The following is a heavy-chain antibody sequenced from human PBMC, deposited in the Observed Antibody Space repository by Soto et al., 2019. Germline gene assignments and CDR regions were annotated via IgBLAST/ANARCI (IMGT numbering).Heavy chain of an antibody. CDR1: GFTFSDYW. D-gene: IGHD1-26*01. Sequence: QAGGSLRLSCAASGFTFSDYWMSWVRQAPGKGLEWVANIKQDGSEKYYVDSVRGRFTISRDTAKNSLYLQMNSLRAEDTAVYYCVGSYSKYYFDYWGQGTLVTVSS. V-gene: IGHV3-7*03. J-gene: IGHJ4*02. CDR3: VGSYSKYYFDY. CDR2: IKQDGSEK.